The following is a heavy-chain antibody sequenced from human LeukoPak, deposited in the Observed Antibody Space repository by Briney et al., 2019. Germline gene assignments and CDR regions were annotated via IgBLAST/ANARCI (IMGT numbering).Heavy chain of an antibody. CDR3: ARGRYNWNDARAFDI. D-gene: IGHD1-1*01. Sequence: ASVKVSCKASGYTFTSYGISWVRQAPGQGLEWMGWISAYNGNTNYAQKLQGRVTLTTDTSTSTAYMELRSLRSDDRAVYYCARGRYNWNDARAFDIWGQGTMVTVSS. CDR2: ISAYNGNT. V-gene: IGHV1-18*01. J-gene: IGHJ3*02. CDR1: GYTFTSYG.